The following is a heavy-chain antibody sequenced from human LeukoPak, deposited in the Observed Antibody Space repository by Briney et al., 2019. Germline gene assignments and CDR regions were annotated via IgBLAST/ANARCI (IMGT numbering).Heavy chain of an antibody. CDR3: AKDHTMIVAYYFDY. Sequence: PGGSLRLSCAASGFTFSSYGMHWVRQAPGKGLEWVAVISYDGSNKYYADSVKGRFTISRDNSKNTLYLQMNSLRAEDTAVYYCAKDHTMIVAYYFDYWGQGTLVTVSS. J-gene: IGHJ4*02. D-gene: IGHD3-22*01. V-gene: IGHV3-30*18. CDR2: ISYDGSNK. CDR1: GFTFSSYG.